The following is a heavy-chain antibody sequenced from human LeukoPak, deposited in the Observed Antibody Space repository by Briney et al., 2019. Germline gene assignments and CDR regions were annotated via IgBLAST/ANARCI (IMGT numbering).Heavy chain of an antibody. CDR2: IKSKTDGGTT. D-gene: IGHD1-26*01. J-gene: IGHJ6*03. CDR3: AKNRGAGSHYYYHMNV. Sequence: PGGSLRLSYAASGFTFSNAWMSWVRQAPGKGLEWVGRIKSKTDGGTTDYAAPVKGRFTISRDNSKNTLYLQLNSLRVEDTAVYYCAKNRGAGSHYYYHMNVWGKGTTVTVSS. V-gene: IGHV3-15*01. CDR1: GFTFSNAW.